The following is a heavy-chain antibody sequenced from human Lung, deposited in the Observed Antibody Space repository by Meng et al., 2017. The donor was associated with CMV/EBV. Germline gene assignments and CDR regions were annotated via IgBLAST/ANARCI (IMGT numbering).Heavy chain of an antibody. Sequence: ASXXVSXKASGYTFSRYLINWVRQAPGQGLEWMGWICAYNGNTKYAQNLQGRVIMTTDTSTSNAYMDLRSLRSDDTAVYYCAKRWSYGVSSGWGKTDYYYYGMDVWXPGTXVTVSS. V-gene: IGHV1-18*01. CDR3: AKRWSYGVSSGWGKTDYYYYGMDV. CDR2: ICAYNGNT. D-gene: IGHD6-6*01. J-gene: IGHJ6*02. CDR1: GYTFSRYL.